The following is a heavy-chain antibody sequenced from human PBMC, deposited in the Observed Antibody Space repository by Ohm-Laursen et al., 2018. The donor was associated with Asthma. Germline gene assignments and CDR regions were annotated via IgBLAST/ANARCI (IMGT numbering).Heavy chain of an antibody. D-gene: IGHD5-18*01. Sequence: SLRLSCAASGSNFNSSAMHWVRQAPGKGLEWVAVMSYDGTNKYHAASVQGRFTISRDNSKSTLFLQMSSLRPEDTAVYYCARGLGGIHRWLSYQIDKWGLGTQVTVSS. CDR3: ARGLGGIHRWLSYQIDK. CDR1: GSNFNSSA. CDR2: MSYDGTNK. J-gene: IGHJ4*02. V-gene: IGHV3-30-3*01.